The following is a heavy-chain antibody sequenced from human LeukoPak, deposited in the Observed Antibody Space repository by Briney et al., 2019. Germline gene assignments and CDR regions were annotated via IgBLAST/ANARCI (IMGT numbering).Heavy chain of an antibody. V-gene: IGHV4-34*01. D-gene: IGHD3-3*01. CDR2: LNHSGST. CDR1: GVSFSGYY. Sequence: PSETLSLTCAVYGVSFSGYYWSWIREPPGKGLEWIGELNHSGSTNYNPSLKSRVTISVDTSKNQFSLKLSSVTAADTAVYYCATLPSPFGFWSGYYTRAHYYGMDVWGQGTTVTVSS. CDR3: ATLPSPFGFWSGYYTRAHYYGMDV. J-gene: IGHJ6*02.